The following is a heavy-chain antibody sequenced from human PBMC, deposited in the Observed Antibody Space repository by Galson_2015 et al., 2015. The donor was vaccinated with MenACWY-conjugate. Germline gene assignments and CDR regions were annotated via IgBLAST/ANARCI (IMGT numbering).Heavy chain of an antibody. CDR1: GGSISGTNW. Sequence: ETLSLTCAVSGGSISGTNWWSWVRQPPGKGLEWIGEIYHSGSTNYNPSLKSRITISVDKSKNQFSLQLTSVTAADTAVYYCARHVKVWVVVVSPPDSWGQGTLVTVSS. CDR2: IYHSGST. J-gene: IGHJ4*02. CDR3: ARHVKVWVVVVSPPDS. V-gene: IGHV4-4*02. D-gene: IGHD2-2*01.